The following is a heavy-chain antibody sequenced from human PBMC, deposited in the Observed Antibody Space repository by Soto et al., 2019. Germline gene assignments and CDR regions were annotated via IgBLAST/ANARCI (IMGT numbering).Heavy chain of an antibody. J-gene: IGHJ6*02. CDR2: INAGNGNT. D-gene: IGHD3-3*01. Sequence: GASVKVSCKASGYTFTSYAMHWVRQAPGQRLEWMGWINAGNGNTKYSQKFQGRVTITRDTSASTAYMEPSSLRSEDTAVYYCARSGTKNYDFWSGYYGAGYYYGMDVWGQGTTVTVSS. CDR1: GYTFTSYA. CDR3: ARSGTKNYDFWSGYYGAGYYYGMDV. V-gene: IGHV1-3*01.